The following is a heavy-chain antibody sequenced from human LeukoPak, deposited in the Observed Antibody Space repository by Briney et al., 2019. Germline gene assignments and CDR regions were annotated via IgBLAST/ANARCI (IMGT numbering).Heavy chain of an antibody. Sequence: PSETLSLTCTVSGGSISYYYWSWIRQSPGKGLEWIGYIYYSGTTNYNPSLKSRVTISVDTSKNQFSLKLSSVTAADTAVYYCARGEGYFDYWGQGTLVTVSS. CDR1: GGSISYYY. CDR2: IYYSGTT. CDR3: ARGEGYFDY. V-gene: IGHV4-59*01. J-gene: IGHJ4*02.